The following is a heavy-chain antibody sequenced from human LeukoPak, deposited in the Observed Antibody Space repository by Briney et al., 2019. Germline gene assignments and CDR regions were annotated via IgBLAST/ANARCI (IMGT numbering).Heavy chain of an antibody. Sequence: GGSLRLSCAASGFTFSNYWMHWVRHAPGKGLVWVSRINTDGSSTSYVDSVKGRFTISRDNAKNKLYFQMNSLRAEDTAVYYCARDFLHLAGWGQGTMVTVSS. D-gene: IGHD3-16*01. J-gene: IGHJ3*01. CDR2: INTDGSST. CDR3: ARDFLHLAG. CDR1: GFTFSNYW. V-gene: IGHV3-74*01.